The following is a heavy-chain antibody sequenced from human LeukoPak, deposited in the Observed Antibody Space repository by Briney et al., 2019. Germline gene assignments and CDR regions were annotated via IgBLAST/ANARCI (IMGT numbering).Heavy chain of an antibody. CDR2: AYYRSKWYN. V-gene: IGHV6-1*01. CDR3: ARDSGNYSPYFDY. D-gene: IGHD1-7*01. J-gene: IGHJ4*03. Sequence: SQTLSLTCAISGDSVSGSAAWNWIRQSPSRGLEWLGRAYYRSKWYNDYAVSVKSRITITPDTSKNQFSLQLNSVTPGDTAVYYCARDSGNYSPYFDYWGQGATVTVSS. CDR1: GDSVSGSAA.